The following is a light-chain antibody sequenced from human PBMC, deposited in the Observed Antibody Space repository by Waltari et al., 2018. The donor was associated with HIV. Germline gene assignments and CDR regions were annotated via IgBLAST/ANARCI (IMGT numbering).Light chain of an antibody. Sequence: QSALTQPRSVSGSHGQSVTISCTGTSRDVGGFNFVSWYQQHPGKAPKLMIYDVTKRPSGVPDRFSGSKFDNTASLTISGLQADDEADYYCCSYAGSYTLVVFGGGTKLTVL. CDR3: CSYAGSYTLVV. J-gene: IGLJ2*01. CDR2: DVT. CDR1: SRDVGGFNF. V-gene: IGLV2-11*01.